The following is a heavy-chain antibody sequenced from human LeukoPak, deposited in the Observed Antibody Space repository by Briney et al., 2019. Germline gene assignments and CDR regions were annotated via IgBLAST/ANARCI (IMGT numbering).Heavy chain of an antibody. CDR2: ISYDGSNK. D-gene: IGHD2-21*02. Sequence: QTGGSLRLSCAASGFTFSSYAMHWVRQAPGKGLEWVAVISYDGSNKYYADSVKGRFTISRDNSKNTLYLQMNSLRAEDTAVYYCARDLMTYCGGDCYPGTFGGQGTLVTVSS. CDR3: ARDLMTYCGGDCYPGTF. V-gene: IGHV3-30-3*01. CDR1: GFTFSSYA. J-gene: IGHJ4*02.